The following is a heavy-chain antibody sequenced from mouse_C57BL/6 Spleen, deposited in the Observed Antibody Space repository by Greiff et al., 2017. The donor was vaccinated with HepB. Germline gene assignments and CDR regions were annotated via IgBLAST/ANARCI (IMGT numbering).Heavy chain of an antibody. J-gene: IGHJ4*01. D-gene: IGHD1-1*01. V-gene: IGHV1-19*01. Sequence: EVKLMESGPVLVKPGASVKMSCKASGYTFTDYYMNWVKQSHGKSLEWIGVINPYNGGTSHNQKFKGKATLTVDKSSSTAYMELNSLTSEDSAVYYCARSGYGSSYKAMDYWGQGTSVTVSS. CDR3: ARSGYGSSYKAMDY. CDR2: INPYNGGT. CDR1: GYTFTDYY.